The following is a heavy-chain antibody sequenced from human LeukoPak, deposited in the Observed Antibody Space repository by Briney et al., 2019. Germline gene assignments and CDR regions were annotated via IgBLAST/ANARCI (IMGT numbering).Heavy chain of an antibody. V-gene: IGHV4-4*07. CDR1: GGSIRGYY. CDR3: ARLITGTTTAFDI. J-gene: IGHJ3*02. CDR2: VYTSGST. D-gene: IGHD1-7*01. Sequence: SATLSLTCSVSGGSIRGYYWTWIRQPAGKGLEWIGRVYTSGSTHYNPSLKTRLTMSVDTSKNQFSLKLSSVTAADTAVYYCARLITGTTTAFDIWGQGTMVTVSS.